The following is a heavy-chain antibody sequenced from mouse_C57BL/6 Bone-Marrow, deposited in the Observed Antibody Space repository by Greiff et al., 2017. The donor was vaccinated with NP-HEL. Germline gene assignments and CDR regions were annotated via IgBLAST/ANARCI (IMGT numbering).Heavy chain of an antibody. D-gene: IGHD1-1*01. V-gene: IGHV1-61*01. Sequence: QVQLQQPGAELVRPGSSVKLSCKASGYTFTSYWMDWVKQRPGQGLEWIGKIYPSDSETHYNQKFKDKATLTVDKSSSTAYMQLSSLTSEDSAVYYCARGITTVVSYYAMDYWGQGTSVTVSS. CDR3: ARGITTVVSYYAMDY. CDR2: IYPSDSET. CDR1: GYTFTSYW. J-gene: IGHJ4*01.